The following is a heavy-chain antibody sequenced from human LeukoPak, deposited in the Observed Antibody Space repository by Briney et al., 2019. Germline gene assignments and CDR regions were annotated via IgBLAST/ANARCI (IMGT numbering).Heavy chain of an antibody. D-gene: IGHD6-19*01. J-gene: IGHJ4*02. V-gene: IGHV4-39*07. CDR3: ARDEWLVHFDY. Sequence: SETLSLTCTVSGGSMSSYYWGWIRQPPGKGLEWIGSIYYSGSTYYNPSLKSRVTISVDTSKNQFSLKLSSVTAADTAVYYCARDEWLVHFDYWGQGTLVTVSS. CDR1: GGSMSSYY. CDR2: IYYSGST.